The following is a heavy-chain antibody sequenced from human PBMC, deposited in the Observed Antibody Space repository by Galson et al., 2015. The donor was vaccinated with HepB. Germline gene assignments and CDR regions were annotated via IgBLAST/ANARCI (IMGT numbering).Heavy chain of an antibody. D-gene: IGHD4-17*01. Sequence: SLRLSCAASGFTFSSYAMSWVRRAPGKGLEWVSGIIGSGGSAFYAGSVKGRFTISRDNSKKTLFLQMNGLTADDTAVYYCAKGHTVTTEYFQHWGQGTLVTVSS. V-gene: IGHV3-23*01. CDR3: AKGHTVTTEYFQH. J-gene: IGHJ1*01. CDR1: GFTFSSYA. CDR2: IIGSGGSA.